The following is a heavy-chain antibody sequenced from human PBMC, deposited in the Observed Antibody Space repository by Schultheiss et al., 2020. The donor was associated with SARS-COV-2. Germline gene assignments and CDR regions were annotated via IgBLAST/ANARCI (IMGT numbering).Heavy chain of an antibody. V-gene: IGHV3-30*03. CDR3: ARDNDYSKVYYYGMDV. CDR1: GFTFSSYG. CDR2: ISYDGSNK. Sequence: GGSLRLSCAASGFTFSSYGMHWVRQAPGKGLEWVAVISYDGSNKYYADSVKGRFTISRDNSKNTLYLQMNSLRAEDTAVYYCARDNDYSKVYYYGMDVWGQGTTVTVSS. D-gene: IGHD4-11*01. J-gene: IGHJ6*02.